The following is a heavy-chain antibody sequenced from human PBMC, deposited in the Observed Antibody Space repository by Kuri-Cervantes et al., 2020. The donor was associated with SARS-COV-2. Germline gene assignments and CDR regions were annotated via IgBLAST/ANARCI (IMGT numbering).Heavy chain of an antibody. CDR1: GYTFTGYY. CDR3: ARALLRSLTNDAFDI. Sequence: ASVKVSCKASGYTFTGYYMHWVRQAPGQGLEWMGWINPNSGGTNYAQKFQGRVTMTRDTSISTAYMELSRLRSDDTAVCYCARALLRSLTNDAFDIWGQGTMVTVSS. V-gene: IGHV1-2*02. J-gene: IGHJ3*02. CDR2: INPNSGGT.